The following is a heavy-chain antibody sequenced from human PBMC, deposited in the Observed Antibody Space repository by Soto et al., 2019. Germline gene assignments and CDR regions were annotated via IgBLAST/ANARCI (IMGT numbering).Heavy chain of an antibody. CDR2: INAGNGNT. Sequence: QVQLVQSGAEVKKPGASVKVSCKASGYTFTSYAMHWVRQAPGQRLEWMGWINAGNGNTKYSQKFQGRVTITRDTSASTAYMELSILRSEDTAVYYCARVRIVGATSRAEYFQHWGQGTLVTVSS. V-gene: IGHV1-3*01. CDR1: GYTFTSYA. CDR3: ARVRIVGATSRAEYFQH. J-gene: IGHJ1*01. D-gene: IGHD1-26*01.